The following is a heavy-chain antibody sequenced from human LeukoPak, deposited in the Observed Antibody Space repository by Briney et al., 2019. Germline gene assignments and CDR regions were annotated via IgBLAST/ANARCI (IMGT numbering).Heavy chain of an antibody. D-gene: IGHD3-3*01. CDR1: GGSISSYY. Sequence: SETLSLACTVSGGSISSYYWSWIRQPPGKGLEWIGYIYYSGSTNYNPSLKSRVTISVGTSKNQFSLKLSSVTAADTAVYYSARGLRFLEWLLYPGGFDPWGQGTLVTVSS. V-gene: IGHV4-59*01. CDR2: IYYSGST. CDR3: ARGLRFLEWLLYPGGFDP. J-gene: IGHJ5*02.